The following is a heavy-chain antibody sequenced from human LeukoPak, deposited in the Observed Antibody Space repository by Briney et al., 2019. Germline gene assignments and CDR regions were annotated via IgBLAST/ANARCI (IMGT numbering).Heavy chain of an antibody. Sequence: NSSETLSLTCTVSGGSISSGGYYWSWIRQPPGKGLEWIGYIYHSGSTYYNPSPKSRVTISVDRSKNQFSLKLSSVTAADTAVYYCARWDFWSGYYTSHMDVWGKGTTVTVSS. D-gene: IGHD3-3*01. J-gene: IGHJ6*03. CDR2: IYHSGST. CDR1: GGSISSGGYY. CDR3: ARWDFWSGYYTSHMDV. V-gene: IGHV4-30-2*01.